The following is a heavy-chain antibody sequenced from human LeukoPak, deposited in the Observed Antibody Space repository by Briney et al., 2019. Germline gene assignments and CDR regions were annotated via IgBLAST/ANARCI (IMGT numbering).Heavy chain of an antibody. Sequence: GGTLRLSCAASGFTFSGYTMNWVRQAPGKGLEWVSYISSSGSTIYYADSVKGRFTISRDNAKNSLYLQMNSLRAEDTAVYYCAELGITMIGGVWGKGTTVTISS. CDR2: ISSSGSTI. D-gene: IGHD3-10*02. CDR1: GFTFSGYT. V-gene: IGHV3-48*04. J-gene: IGHJ6*04. CDR3: AELGITMIGGV.